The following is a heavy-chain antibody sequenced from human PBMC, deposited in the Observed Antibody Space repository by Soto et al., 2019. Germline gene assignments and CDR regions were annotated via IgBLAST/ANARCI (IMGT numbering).Heavy chain of an antibody. CDR3: ARSLLTSSWYAGS. Sequence: KPSETLSLTCVVSGYSISSGYYWGWIRQPPGKGLEWIGSIYHSGTTYYNPSLKSRVTISLDTFRNQFSLKLTSVTAADTAVYYCARSLLTSSWYAGSWGQGTLVTVSS. D-gene: IGHD6-13*01. V-gene: IGHV4-38-2*01. CDR2: IYHSGTT. J-gene: IGHJ5*02. CDR1: GYSISSGYY.